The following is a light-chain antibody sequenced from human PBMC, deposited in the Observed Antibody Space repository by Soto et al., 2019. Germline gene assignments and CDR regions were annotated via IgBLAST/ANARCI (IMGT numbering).Light chain of an antibody. V-gene: IGKV3-15*01. CDR2: GAS. CDR1: QSVVTN. CDR3: QHYNDLPLT. J-gene: IGKJ1*01. Sequence: EKVMTQSPATLSVSPGERVTLSCRASQSVVTNLAWYQQKPGQAPRLLISGASTRATGIPDRFIGSGSGTEFTLPITSLQSEDFAVYYCQHYNDLPLTFGQGTKVEIK.